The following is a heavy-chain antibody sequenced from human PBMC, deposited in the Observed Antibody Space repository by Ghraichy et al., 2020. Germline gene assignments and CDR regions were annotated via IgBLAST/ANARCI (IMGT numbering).Heavy chain of an antibody. CDR2: ISGSGGST. J-gene: IGHJ4*02. CDR1: GLTFSSYA. Sequence: GGSLKLSCAASGLTFSSYAMSWVRQAPGKGLEWVSAISGSGGSTYYADSVKGRFTISRDNSKNTLYLQMNSLRAEDTAVYYCAKDPGTTPARDDYWGQGTLVTVSS. CDR3: AKDPGTTPARDDY. D-gene: IGHD1-14*01. V-gene: IGHV3-23*01.